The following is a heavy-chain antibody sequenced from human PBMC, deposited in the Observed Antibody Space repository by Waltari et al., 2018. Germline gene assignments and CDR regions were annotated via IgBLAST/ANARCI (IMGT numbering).Heavy chain of an antibody. V-gene: IGHV4-30-2*01. J-gene: IGHJ3*02. CDR1: GGSISGGGYS. CDR2: IYPSGGT. Sequence: QLQLQESGSGLVKPSQTLSLTCGVSGGSISGGGYSWSWIRQLPGKGLEWIGYIYPSGGTSSNPSLRSRVTISIARSTNKFSLKVNSVTAADTAVYYCARAFPSLGAFDTWGQGTMVTVSS. D-gene: IGHD6-13*01. CDR3: ARAFPSLGAFDT.